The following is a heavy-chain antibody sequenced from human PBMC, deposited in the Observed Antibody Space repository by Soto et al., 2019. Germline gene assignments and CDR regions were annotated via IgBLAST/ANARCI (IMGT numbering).Heavy chain of an antibody. D-gene: IGHD3-22*01. CDR2: INHSGST. J-gene: IGHJ3*02. V-gene: IGHV4-34*01. CDR1: GGSFSGYY. Sequence: SETLSLTCAVYGGSFSGYYWSWIRQPPGKGLEWIGEINHSGSTNYNPSLKSRVTISVDTSKNQFSLKLSSVTAADTAVYYCARGVTMIVVVITKVDAFDIWGQGTMVTVSS. CDR3: ARGVTMIVVVITKVDAFDI.